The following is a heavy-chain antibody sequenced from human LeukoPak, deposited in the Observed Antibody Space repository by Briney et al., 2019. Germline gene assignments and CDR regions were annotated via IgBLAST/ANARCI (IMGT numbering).Heavy chain of an antibody. D-gene: IGHD2-21*02. CDR2: INQDASEI. J-gene: IGHJ4*02. CDR1: GYTFRTYW. Sequence: GGSLRLPCAASGYTFRTYWKNWYRQAPGKGLEWVGNINQDASEINYVDSVRARYTISRDNAKNSLHLHLNRLRAEDTAVYYCATDRDNSDWQKRFDSWGQGTLVTVSS. V-gene: IGHV3-7*01. CDR3: ATDRDNSDWQKRFDS.